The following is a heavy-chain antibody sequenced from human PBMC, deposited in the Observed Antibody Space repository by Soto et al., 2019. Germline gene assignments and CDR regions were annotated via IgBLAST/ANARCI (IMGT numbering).Heavy chain of an antibody. CDR3: AKGLNIPFDP. J-gene: IGHJ5*02. Sequence: EVQLLESGGGLVQPGGSRRLSCAASGFTFNSYAMSWVRQAPGKGLEWVSSISGNGGDTYYADSVKGRFTVSRDNSKNTLYLQMNSVRAEDTAIYYCAKGLNIPFDPWGQGTLVTASS. CDR1: GFTFNSYA. V-gene: IGHV3-23*01. D-gene: IGHD2-21*01. CDR2: ISGNGGDT.